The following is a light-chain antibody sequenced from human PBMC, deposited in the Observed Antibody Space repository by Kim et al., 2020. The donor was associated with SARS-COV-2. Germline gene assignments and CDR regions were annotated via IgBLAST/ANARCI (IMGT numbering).Light chain of an antibody. CDR2: EVN. Sequence: GQSITTSCTGASSDLGTYNLVSWYQQHPGKAPKFIIYEVNKRPSGVSNRFSGSKSGLTASLTISGLQAEDEADYYCCSYAGDYIYVFGTGTKVTVL. CDR3: CSYAGDYIYV. CDR1: SSDLGTYNL. J-gene: IGLJ1*01. V-gene: IGLV2-23*02.